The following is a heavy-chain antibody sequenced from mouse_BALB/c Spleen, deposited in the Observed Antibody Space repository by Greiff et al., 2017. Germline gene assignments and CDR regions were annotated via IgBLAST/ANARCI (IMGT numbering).Heavy chain of an antibody. CDR1: GYSITSDYA. Sequence: EVQGVESGPGLVKPSQSLSLTCTVTGYSITSDYAWNWIRQFPGNKLEWMGYISYSGSTSYNPSLKSRISITRDTSKNQFFLQLNSVTTEDTATDYCARSLITTVVAHFDYWGQGTTLTVSS. J-gene: IGHJ2*01. CDR3: ARSLITTVVAHFDY. CDR2: ISYSGST. V-gene: IGHV3-2*02. D-gene: IGHD1-1*01.